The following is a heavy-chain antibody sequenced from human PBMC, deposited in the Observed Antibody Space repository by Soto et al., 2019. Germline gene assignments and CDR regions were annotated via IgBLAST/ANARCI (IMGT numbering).Heavy chain of an antibody. CDR1: GFTVNSHA. D-gene: IGHD2-8*01. Sequence: GGSLRLSCAASGFTVNSHAMSWVRQAPEKGPEWVASISGSGDGTYYGDSVKGRFTISRDSSSSTLYLQMNNLRGEDTAVYFCTKSRRGILMVYGFGGMDVWGQGTTVTVSS. V-gene: IGHV3-23*01. J-gene: IGHJ6*02. CDR2: ISGSGDGT. CDR3: TKSRRGILMVYGFGGMDV.